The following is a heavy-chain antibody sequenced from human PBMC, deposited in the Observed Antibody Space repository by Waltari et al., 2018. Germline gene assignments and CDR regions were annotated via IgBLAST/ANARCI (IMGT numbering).Heavy chain of an antibody. V-gene: IGHV1-2*02. Sequence: QVQLVQSGAEVKKPGASVKIACKASGYMFTNYYLSWVRQAPGQGLEWMGWINPNSGGTNHAQKFQGRVTMTRDTSISTAYMELTRLRSDDTAVYFCARRKGYCTSSTCPPVQGYFGYWGQGTRVTVSS. CDR3: ARRKGYCTSSTCPPVQGYFGY. D-gene: IGHD2-2*01. CDR1: GYMFTNYY. J-gene: IGHJ4*02. CDR2: INPNSGGT.